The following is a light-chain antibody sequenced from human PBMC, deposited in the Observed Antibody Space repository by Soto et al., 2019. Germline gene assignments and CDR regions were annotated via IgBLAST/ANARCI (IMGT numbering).Light chain of an antibody. CDR1: QSVSIN. Sequence: EIVMTQSPATLSVSPGERATLSCRASQSVSINLAWYQQKPGQAPRLLIYGASTRATGIPARFSGRGAGTEFTLTISSLQSEDSAPSYCLQYNKWPPQPSFGEGTRVEIK. J-gene: IGKJ4*01. V-gene: IGKV3-15*01. CDR3: LQYNKWPPQPS. CDR2: GAS.